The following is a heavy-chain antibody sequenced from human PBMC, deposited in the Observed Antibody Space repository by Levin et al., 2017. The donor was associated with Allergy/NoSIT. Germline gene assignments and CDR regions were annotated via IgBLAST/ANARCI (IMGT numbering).Heavy chain of an antibody. CDR3: ARRDYYGSGSYFDAFDI. V-gene: IGHV4-30-4*01. Sequence: LRLSCTVSGGSISSGDYYWSWIRQPPGKGLEWIGYIYYSGSTYYNPSLKSRVTISVDTSKNQFSLKLSSVTAADTAVYYCARRDYYGSGSYFDAFDIWGQGTMVTVSS. J-gene: IGHJ3*02. CDR2: IYYSGST. CDR1: GGSISSGDYY. D-gene: IGHD3-10*01.